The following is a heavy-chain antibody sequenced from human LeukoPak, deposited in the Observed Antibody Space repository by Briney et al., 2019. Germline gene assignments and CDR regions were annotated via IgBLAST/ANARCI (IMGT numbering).Heavy chain of an antibody. D-gene: IGHD2-8*01. CDR2: ISWNSGSI. J-gene: IGHJ4*02. Sequence: GGSLRLSCAASGFTFDDYAMHWVRQAPGKGLEWVSGISWNSGSIGYADSVKGRFTISRDNAKNSLYLQMNSLRAEDTALYYCAKRDLMGYFDYWGRGTLVTVSS. CDR3: AKRDLMGYFDY. CDR1: GFTFDDYA. V-gene: IGHV3-9*01.